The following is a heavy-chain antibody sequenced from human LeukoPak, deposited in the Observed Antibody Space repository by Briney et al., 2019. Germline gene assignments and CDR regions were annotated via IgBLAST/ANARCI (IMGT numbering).Heavy chain of an antibody. Sequence: GGSLRLSCAASGFTVSSNYMSWVRQAPGKGLEWVSTINGSGGSTYYADSVKGRFTISRDNSKNTLYLQMNSLRAEDTAVYHCAKEGGITFGGVIAWKNYFDYWGQGTRVTVSS. D-gene: IGHD3-16*02. CDR3: AKEGGITFGGVIAWKNYFDY. V-gene: IGHV3-23*01. CDR1: GFTVSSNY. J-gene: IGHJ4*02. CDR2: INGSGGST.